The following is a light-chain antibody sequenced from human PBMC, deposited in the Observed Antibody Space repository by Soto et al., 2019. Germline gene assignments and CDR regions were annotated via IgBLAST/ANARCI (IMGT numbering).Light chain of an antibody. Sequence: QSALIQPRLVSGSPGQSVTISCTGTSSDVGVYKYVSWYRQHPGKAPKLMIYDVITRPSGVPDRFSGSKSGNTASLTISGLQAEDEADYYCCSYAGDYTFVFGSGTKVTVL. V-gene: IGLV2-11*01. CDR2: DVI. CDR1: SSDVGVYKY. J-gene: IGLJ1*01. CDR3: CSYAGDYTFV.